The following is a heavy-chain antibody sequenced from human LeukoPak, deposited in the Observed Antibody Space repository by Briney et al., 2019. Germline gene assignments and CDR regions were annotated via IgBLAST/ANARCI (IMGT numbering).Heavy chain of an antibody. V-gene: IGHV3-30*01. Sequence: GGSLRLSCAASGFTFSSYAMHWVRQAPGKGLEWVAVISYDGSNKYYADSVKGRFTISRDNSKNTLYLQMNSLRAEDTAVYYCAGGYYDFWSGYYSGAFDIWGQGTMVTVSS. CDR2: ISYDGSNK. CDR1: GFTFSSYA. J-gene: IGHJ3*02. D-gene: IGHD3-3*01. CDR3: AGGYYDFWSGYYSGAFDI.